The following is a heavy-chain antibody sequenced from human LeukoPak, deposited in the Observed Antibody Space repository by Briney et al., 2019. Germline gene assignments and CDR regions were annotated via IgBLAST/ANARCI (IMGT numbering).Heavy chain of an antibody. CDR2: IYSGGST. V-gene: IGHV3-53*01. J-gene: IGHJ4*02. CDR1: GFTVSSNY. CDR3: AKHGYSSGWPQVPSDY. D-gene: IGHD6-19*01. Sequence: GGSLRLSCAASGFTVSSNYMSWVRQAPGKGLEWVSVIYSGGSTYYADSVKGRFTISRDNSKNTLYLQMNSLRVEDTAVYYCAKHGYSSGWPQVPSDYWGQGTLVTVSS.